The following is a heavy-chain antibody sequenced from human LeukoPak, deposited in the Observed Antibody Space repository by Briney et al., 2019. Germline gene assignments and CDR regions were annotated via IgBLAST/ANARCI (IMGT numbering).Heavy chain of an antibody. Sequence: GASVKVSCKAPGYTFTNFGISWVRQAPGQGLEWMGWISAYNGNTNYAQKLQGRVIMTTDTSTSTACMELRSLRSDDTAVYYCARDGQALAAAGTTFFDYWGQGTLVTVSS. CDR2: ISAYNGNT. J-gene: IGHJ4*02. D-gene: IGHD6-13*01. V-gene: IGHV1-18*01. CDR1: GYTFTNFG. CDR3: ARDGQALAAAGTTFFDY.